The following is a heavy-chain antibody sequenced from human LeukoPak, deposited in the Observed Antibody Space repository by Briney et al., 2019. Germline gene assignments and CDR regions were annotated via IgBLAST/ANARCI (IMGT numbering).Heavy chain of an antibody. D-gene: IGHD3-16*01. J-gene: IGHJ4*02. CDR3: ARDRGRGGLYVDY. V-gene: IGHV4-30-2*01. CDR2: IYHTGST. CDR1: GGSINSGGYS. Sequence: PSETLSLTCAVSGGSINSGGYSWSWIRQPPGKGLEWIGNIYHTGSTSYIPSLKTRGTISLDRSKSQSSLKLTTVTPADTAVYYCARDRGRGGLYVDYWGQGNLVTVSS.